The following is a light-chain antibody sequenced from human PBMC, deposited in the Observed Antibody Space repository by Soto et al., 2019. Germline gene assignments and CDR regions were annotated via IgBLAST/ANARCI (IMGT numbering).Light chain of an antibody. CDR1: SSDVGGYNY. Sequence: QSLLTQPSSASGSPGQSVAISCTGTSSDVGGYNYVSWYQQHPGKAPKLMIYDVSERPSGVPDRFSGSKSGNTASLTVSGLQAEDEADYFCSSYAGTHVVFGTGTKVTVL. J-gene: IGLJ1*01. CDR2: DVS. CDR3: SSYAGTHVV. V-gene: IGLV2-8*01.